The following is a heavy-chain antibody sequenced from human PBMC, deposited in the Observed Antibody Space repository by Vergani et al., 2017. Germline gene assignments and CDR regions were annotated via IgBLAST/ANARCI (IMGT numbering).Heavy chain of an antibody. CDR1: GGSISSGDYY. CDR2: IYYSGST. D-gene: IGHD2-2*01. CDR3: ARGKYQLLSGKVFDY. J-gene: IGHJ4*02. V-gene: IGHV4-30-4*08. Sequence: QVQLQESGPGLVKASQTLSLTCTVSGGSISSGDYYWSWIRQPPGKGLEWIGYIYYSGSTYYNPSLKSRVTISVDTSKNQFSLKLSSVTAADTAVYYCARGKYQLLSGKVFDYWGQGTLVTVSS.